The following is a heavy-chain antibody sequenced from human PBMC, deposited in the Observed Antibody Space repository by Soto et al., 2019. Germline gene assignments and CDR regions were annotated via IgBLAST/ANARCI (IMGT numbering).Heavy chain of an antibody. V-gene: IGHV4-4*02. CDR1: LVSISSGDW. Sequence: QVQLQESGPGLVEPSGTLSLTCAVSLVSISSGDWWRWVRQSPERGLEYIGEISHSGTTNYNPSLESRVTIALDASRNQFSLKLTDLTTADTAVYYCATKKVTTPGNYWGQGTLVIVSS. CDR3: ATKKVTTPGNY. J-gene: IGHJ4*02. CDR2: ISHSGTT. D-gene: IGHD1-1*01.